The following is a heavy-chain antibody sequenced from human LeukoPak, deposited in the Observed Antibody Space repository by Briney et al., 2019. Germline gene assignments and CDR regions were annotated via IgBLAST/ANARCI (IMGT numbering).Heavy chain of an antibody. CDR2: ISSSSSYI. D-gene: IGHD6-13*01. Sequence: GGSLRLSCAASGFTSSSYSMNWVRQAPGKGLEWVSSISSSSSYIYYADSVKGRFTISRDNAKNSLYLQMNSLRAEDTAVYYCARTIAAAGTTAFDIWGQGTMVTVSS. V-gene: IGHV3-21*01. J-gene: IGHJ3*02. CDR1: GFTSSSYS. CDR3: ARTIAAAGTTAFDI.